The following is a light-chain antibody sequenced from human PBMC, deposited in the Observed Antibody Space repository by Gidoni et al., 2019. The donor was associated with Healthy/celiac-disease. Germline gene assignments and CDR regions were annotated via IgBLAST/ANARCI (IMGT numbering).Light chain of an antibody. J-gene: IGKJ4*01. Sequence: EIQLTQSPSFLSAAVGGRVPSTCRASQCISSYLAWYQQKPGKAPKLLIYAASTLQSGVPSRFSGSGSGTEFTLTISSLQPEDFATYYCQQLNSYPLTFGGGTKVEIK. CDR3: QQLNSYPLT. CDR1: QCISSY. CDR2: AAS. V-gene: IGKV1-9*01.